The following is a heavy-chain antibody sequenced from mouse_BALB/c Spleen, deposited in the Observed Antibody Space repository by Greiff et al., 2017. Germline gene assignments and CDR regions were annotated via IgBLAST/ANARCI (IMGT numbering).Heavy chain of an antibody. CDR1: GYTFTSYW. CDR2: INPSTGYT. J-gene: IGHJ4*01. CDR3: ARFYYGSAMDY. V-gene: IGHV1-7*01. D-gene: IGHD1-1*01. Sequence: QVQLQQSGAELAKPGASVKMSCKASGYTFTSYWMHWVKQRPGQGLEWIGYINPSTGYTEYNQKFKDKATLTADKSSSTAYMQLSSLTSEDSAVYYWARFYYGSAMDYWGQGTSVTVSS.